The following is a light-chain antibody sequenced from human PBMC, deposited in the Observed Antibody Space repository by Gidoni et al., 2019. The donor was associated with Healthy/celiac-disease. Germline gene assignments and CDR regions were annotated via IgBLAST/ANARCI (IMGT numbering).Light chain of an antibody. CDR3: QQYGSSRALT. V-gene: IGKV3-20*01. Sequence: EILLTQSPGTLSLSPGDRATLSCRASQSVSSSYLAWYQQKPGQAPRLLIYGASSRATGIPDRFSGSGSGTDFTLTISRLEPEDFAVYYCQQYGSSRALTFXGXTKVEIK. CDR2: GAS. J-gene: IGKJ4*01. CDR1: QSVSSSY.